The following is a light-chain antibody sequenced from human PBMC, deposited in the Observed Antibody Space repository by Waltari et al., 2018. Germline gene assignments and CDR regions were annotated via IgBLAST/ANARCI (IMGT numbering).Light chain of an antibody. CDR1: SLRTPY. Sequence: SSELTQDPAVSVALGQTVKMTCQGDSLRTPYASWYQQNPGQAPVLVRFGYNKRPSGIPDRFAGYNSGTTSSLTITGAQAEDEADYYCHSRDNSARHVVFGGGTKLTVL. CDR3: HSRDNSARHVV. J-gene: IGLJ2*01. V-gene: IGLV3-19*01. CDR2: GYN.